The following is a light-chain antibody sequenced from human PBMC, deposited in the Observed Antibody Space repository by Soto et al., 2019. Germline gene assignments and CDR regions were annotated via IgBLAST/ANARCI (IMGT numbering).Light chain of an antibody. CDR3: QQYGSSIT. V-gene: IGKV3-20*01. CDR2: GAS. J-gene: IGKJ5*01. CDR1: QSVSSSY. Sequence: EIVLMQSLCTLSLYTGETATLSCRASQSVSSSYLAWYQKKPGQAPRLLIYGASSRATGIPDRFSGSGSGTDFTLTISRLEPEDFAVYYCQQYGSSITFGQGPRLEIK.